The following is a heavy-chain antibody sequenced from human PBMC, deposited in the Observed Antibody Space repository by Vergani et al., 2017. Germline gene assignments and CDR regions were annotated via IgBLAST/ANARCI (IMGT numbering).Heavy chain of an antibody. V-gene: IGHV1-18*01. D-gene: IGHD3-22*01. CDR3: ARDGANFDYYDSSSGDY. Sequence: QVQLVQSGAEVKKPGSSVKVSCKASGGTFSSYAISWVRQAPGQGLEWMGWISAYNGNTNYAQKLQGRVTMTTDTSTSTAYMELRSLRSDDTAVYYCARDGANFDYYDSSSGDYWGQGTLVTVSS. CDR1: GGTFSSYA. CDR2: ISAYNGNT. J-gene: IGHJ4*02.